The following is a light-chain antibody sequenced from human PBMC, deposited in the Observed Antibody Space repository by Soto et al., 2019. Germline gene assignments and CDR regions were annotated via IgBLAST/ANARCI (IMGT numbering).Light chain of an antibody. CDR3: SSYAGTNNPML. V-gene: IGLV2-8*01. CDR2: EVS. J-gene: IGLJ2*01. CDR1: SSDVGVYNY. Sequence: QSVLTQSPSASGSPGQSVTISCTGTSSDVGVYNYVSWYQQHPGKAPKLMIYEVSKRPSGVPDRFSGSKSGNTASLTVSGLQAEDDADYYCSSYAGTNNPMLFGGGTKLTVL.